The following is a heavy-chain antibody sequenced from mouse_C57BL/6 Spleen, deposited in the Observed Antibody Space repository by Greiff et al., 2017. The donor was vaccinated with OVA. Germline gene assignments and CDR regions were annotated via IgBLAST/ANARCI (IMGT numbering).Heavy chain of an antibody. CDR3: AEIYYGYDGDY. Sequence: VQLQQSGPELVKPGASVKISCKASGYAFSSSWMNWVKQRPGKGLEWIGRIYPGDGDTNYNGKFKGKATLTADKSSSTAYMQLSSLTSEDSAVYFCAEIYYGYDGDYWGQGTSVTVSS. CDR1: GYAFSSSW. J-gene: IGHJ4*01. D-gene: IGHD2-2*01. V-gene: IGHV1-82*01. CDR2: IYPGDGDT.